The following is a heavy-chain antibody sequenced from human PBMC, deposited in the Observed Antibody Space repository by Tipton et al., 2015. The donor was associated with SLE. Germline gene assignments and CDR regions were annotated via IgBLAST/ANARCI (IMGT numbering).Heavy chain of an antibody. D-gene: IGHD4-17*01. CDR3: ASLTRDYGDLPFDY. J-gene: IGHJ4*02. CDR1: GDSISGQY. Sequence: LRLSCTVSGDSISGQYWSWIRQPPGKGLEWIGYIYYSGTTNYNPSLKRRVTISVDTSKNQFSLKLSSVTAADTAVYYCASLTRDYGDLPFDYWGQGALVTVSS. CDR2: IYYSGTT. V-gene: IGHV4-59*08.